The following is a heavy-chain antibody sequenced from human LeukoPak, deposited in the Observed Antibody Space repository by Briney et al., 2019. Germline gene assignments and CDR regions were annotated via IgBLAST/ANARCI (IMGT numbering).Heavy chain of an antibody. J-gene: IGHJ4*02. V-gene: IGHV4-39*07. CDR3: ARGAGGYDWGRNYFDY. CDR2: IYYSGST. CDR1: GGSISSSSYY. Sequence: SETLSLTCTVSGGSISSSSYYWGWIRQPPGKGLEWIGSIYYSGSTYYNPSLKSRVTISVDTSKNQFSLKLSSVTAADTAVYYCARGAGGYDWGRNYFDYWGQGTLVTVSS. D-gene: IGHD5-12*01.